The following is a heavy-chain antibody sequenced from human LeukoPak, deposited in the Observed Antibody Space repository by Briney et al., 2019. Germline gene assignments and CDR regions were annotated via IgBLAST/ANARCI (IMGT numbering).Heavy chain of an antibody. CDR2: INPSGGST. J-gene: IGHJ3*02. V-gene: IGHV1-46*01. CDR3: ARDRVFDAFDI. CDR1: GGTFSSYA. Sequence: ASVKVSCKASGGTFSSYAISWVRQAPGQGLEWMGIINPSGGSTSYAQKFQGRVTMTRDTSTSTVYMELSSLRSEDTAVYYCARDRVFDAFDIWGQGTMVTVSS.